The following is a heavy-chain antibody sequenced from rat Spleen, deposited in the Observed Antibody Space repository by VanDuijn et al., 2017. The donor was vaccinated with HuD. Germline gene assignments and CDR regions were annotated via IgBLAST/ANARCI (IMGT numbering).Heavy chain of an antibody. CDR3: ARWGDY. J-gene: IGHJ2*01. V-gene: IGHV2-6*01. Sequence: QVQLKESGPGLMQPSQTLSLTCTVSGFSLTSYTVSWVRQPPGKGLEWIAAISSGGSTYYNSALKSRLSISRDTSKSQVFLKMNSLQTEDTAMYFCARWGDYWGQGVMVTVSS. CDR1: GFSLTSYT. CDR2: ISSGGST.